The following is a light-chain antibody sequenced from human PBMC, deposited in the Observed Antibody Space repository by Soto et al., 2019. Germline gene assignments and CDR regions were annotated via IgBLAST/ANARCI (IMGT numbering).Light chain of an antibody. Sequence: DIQMTQSPSSLSASVGDGVTITCRASQPITTSLNWYQHRPGKAPNLLIYASSNLESGVPSRFSGSGSGTDFTLTINSLQPEDFATYYCQQSYSLPYTFGQGPKLELK. V-gene: IGKV1-39*01. CDR1: QPITTS. J-gene: IGKJ2*01. CDR3: QQSYSLPYT. CDR2: ASS.